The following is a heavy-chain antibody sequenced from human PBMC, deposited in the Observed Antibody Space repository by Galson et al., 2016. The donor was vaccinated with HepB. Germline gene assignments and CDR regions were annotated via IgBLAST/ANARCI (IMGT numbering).Heavy chain of an antibody. V-gene: IGHV6-1*01. J-gene: IGHJ4*02. CDR3: AGEGASGYALDY. CDR2: TYYRSKWYN. CDR1: GDSVSSNSAA. D-gene: IGHD6-25*01. Sequence: CAISGDSVSSNSAAWNWIRQSPSRGLEWLGRTYYRSKWYNDYAESVKSRITINPDTSKNQFSLQLHSVTPDDTAFYYCAGEGASGYALDYWGLGPWSPSPQ.